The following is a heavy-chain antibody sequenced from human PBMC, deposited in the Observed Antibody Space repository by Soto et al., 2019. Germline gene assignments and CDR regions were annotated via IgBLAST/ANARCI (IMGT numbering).Heavy chain of an antibody. J-gene: IGHJ4*02. D-gene: IGHD3-22*01. CDR3: ARVPTYYFDRSGYDYDY. CDR2: ISGSGGST. Sequence: EVQLLESGGGLVQPGGSLRLSCAASGFTFSSYAMTWVRQAPGKGLEWVSGISGSGGSTFYADSVKGRFTISRDNSKNTLYLQMNSLRAEDTAVYYCARVPTYYFDRSGYDYDYWGQGTLVIVSS. V-gene: IGHV3-23*01. CDR1: GFTFSSYA.